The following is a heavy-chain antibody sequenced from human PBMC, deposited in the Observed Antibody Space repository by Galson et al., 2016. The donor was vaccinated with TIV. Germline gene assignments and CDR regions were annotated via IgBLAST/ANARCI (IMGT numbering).Heavy chain of an antibody. J-gene: IGHJ4*02. V-gene: IGHV4-4*07. CDR1: GGSISSHH. CDR2: MYTSGST. D-gene: IGHD2-2*01. CDR3: ARAKYQLLSGGIRYLDS. Sequence: SETLSLTCTVSGGSISSHHWSWIRQPAGKGLEWIGRMYTSGSTDYNPSLKSRVTMSEDTSKNQFSLKLSSVTAADTAVYYCARAKYQLLSGGIRYLDSWGQGNLVTVSS.